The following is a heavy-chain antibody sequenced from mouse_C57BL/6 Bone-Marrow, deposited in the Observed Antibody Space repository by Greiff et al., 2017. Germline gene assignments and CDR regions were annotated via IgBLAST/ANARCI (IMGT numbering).Heavy chain of an antibody. CDR1: GFNIKDDY. V-gene: IGHV14-4*01. J-gene: IGHJ1*03. Sequence: VQLQQSGAELVRPGASVKLSCTASGFNIKDDYMHWVKQRPEQGLEWIGWIDPENGDTEYASKFQGKATITADTSSTTAYLQLSSLTSEDTAVYYCTTLLGWYFDVWGTGTTVTVSS. CDR2: IDPENGDT. CDR3: TTLLGWYFDV. D-gene: IGHD4-1*01.